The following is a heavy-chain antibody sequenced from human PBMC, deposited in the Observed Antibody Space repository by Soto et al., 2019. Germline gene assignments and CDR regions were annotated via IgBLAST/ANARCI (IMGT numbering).Heavy chain of an antibody. CDR2: IWYDGSNK. CDR3: GRSYSSEAGYYGTGV. V-gene: IGHV3-33*03. D-gene: IGHD6-25*01. J-gene: IGHJ6*02. CDR1: GFTFSSYG. Sequence: QVQLVESGGGVVQPGRSLRLSCAASGFTFSSYGMHRVRQAPGKGLEWEAVIWYDGSNKYYAYSVKSRFTISRDNSKSTLDRQIDSLRGDDTAVYYCGRSYSSEAGYYGTGVWGQGNSVTVPS.